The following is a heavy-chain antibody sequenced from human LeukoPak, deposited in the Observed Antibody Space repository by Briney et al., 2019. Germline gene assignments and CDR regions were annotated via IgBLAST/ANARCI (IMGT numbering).Heavy chain of an antibody. V-gene: IGHV3-21*01. CDR1: GFTFSSYS. J-gene: IGHJ4*02. D-gene: IGHD6-19*01. CDR3: ATLPHSSGWYWGVDY. Sequence: GGSLRLSCAASGFTFSSYSMNWVRQDPGKGLEWVSSISSSSSYIYYADSVKGRFTISRDNAKNSLYLQMNSLRAEDTAVYYCATLPHSSGWYWGVDYWGQGTLVTVSS. CDR2: ISSSSSYI.